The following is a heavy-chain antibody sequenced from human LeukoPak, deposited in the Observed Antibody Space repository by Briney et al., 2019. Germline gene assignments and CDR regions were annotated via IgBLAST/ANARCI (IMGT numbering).Heavy chain of an antibody. CDR3: AKESGYCSGTSCFADAFDI. J-gene: IGHJ3*02. CDR2: IWYDGSNK. CDR1: GFTFSSYG. D-gene: IGHD2-2*01. V-gene: IGHV3-33*06. Sequence: GGSLRLSCAASGFTFSSYGMHWVRQAPGKGLEWVAVIWYDGSNKYYADSVKGRLTISRDNSKNTLYLQMNSLRAEDTAVYYCAKESGYCSGTSCFADAFDIWGQGTMVTVSS.